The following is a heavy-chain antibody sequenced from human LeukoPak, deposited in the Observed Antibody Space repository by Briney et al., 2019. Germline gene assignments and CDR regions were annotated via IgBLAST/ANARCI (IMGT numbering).Heavy chain of an antibody. J-gene: IGHJ4*02. CDR2: INRSGSA. CDR3: ARHSTFFGVVIIKGRVRGPFDY. CDR1: GGSFSGYY. Sequence: SETLSLTCAVYGGSFSGYYWSWIRQPPGRGLEWIGEINRSGSANYNPSLKSRVTVSVDTSKNQFSLKLSSVTAADTAVYYCARHSTFFGVVIIKGRVRGPFDYWGQGTLDTVSS. V-gene: IGHV4-34*01. D-gene: IGHD3-3*01.